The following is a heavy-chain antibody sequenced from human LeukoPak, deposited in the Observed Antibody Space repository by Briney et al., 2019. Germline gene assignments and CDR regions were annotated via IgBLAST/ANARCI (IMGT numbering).Heavy chain of an antibody. J-gene: IGHJ4*02. CDR1: GFTFSDHY. Sequence: PGRSLRLSCVVSGFTFSDHYMHWVRQAPGKGLEWVAFLSSDGANKSYAGSVKGRFTISRDNSKNTLYLQMNSLRAEDTAVYYCAKVGPLATAYYFDYWGQGTLVTVSS. CDR3: AKVGPLATAYYFDY. D-gene: IGHD5-12*01. CDR2: LSSDGANK. V-gene: IGHV3-30*04.